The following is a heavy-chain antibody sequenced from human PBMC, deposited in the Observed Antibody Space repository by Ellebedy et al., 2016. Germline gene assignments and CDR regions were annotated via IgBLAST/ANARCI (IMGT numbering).Heavy chain of an antibody. D-gene: IGHD2-2*01. V-gene: IGHV4-34*01. CDR2: INHSGST. CDR3: ARGLGYCSSTSCYSPYYYYYMDV. CDR1: GGSFSGYY. J-gene: IGHJ6*03. Sequence: SETLSLTCAVYGGSFSGYYWSWIRQPPGKGLEWIGEINHSGSTNYNPSLKSRVTISVDTSKNQFSLKPSSVTAADTAVYYCARGLGYCSSTSCYSPYYYYYMDVWGKGTTVTVSS.